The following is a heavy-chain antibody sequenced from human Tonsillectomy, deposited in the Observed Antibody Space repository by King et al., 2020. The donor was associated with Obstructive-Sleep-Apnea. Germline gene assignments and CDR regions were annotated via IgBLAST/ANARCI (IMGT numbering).Heavy chain of an antibody. D-gene: IGHD3-10*01. V-gene: IGHV4-34*01. Sequence: VQLQQWGAGLLEPSETLSLTCAVYGGSFSVYYLSWIRQSPEKGLEWIGEITHSGSTNYNPSLKSRVTISVDTSKNQFSLKLTSVTAADTAMYYCARGGGGGSGYYFGMDVWGQGTTVTVSS. J-gene: IGHJ6*02. CDR3: ARGGGGGSGYYFGMDV. CDR2: ITHSGST. CDR1: GGSFSVYY.